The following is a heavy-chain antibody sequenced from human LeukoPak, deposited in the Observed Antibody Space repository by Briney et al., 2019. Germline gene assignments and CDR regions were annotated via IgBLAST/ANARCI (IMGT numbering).Heavy chain of an antibody. CDR1: GYTFTSYA. J-gene: IGHJ6*03. V-gene: IGHV1-69*06. CDR3: ARASRGRYYYYYYMDV. D-gene: IGHD6-25*01. CDR2: IIPIFGTA. Sequence: SVKVSCKASGYTFTSYAMNWVRQAPGQGLEWMGGIIPIFGTADYAQKFQGRVTITADKSTSTAYMELSSLRSEDTAVYYCARASRGRYYYYYYMDVWGKGTAVTVSS.